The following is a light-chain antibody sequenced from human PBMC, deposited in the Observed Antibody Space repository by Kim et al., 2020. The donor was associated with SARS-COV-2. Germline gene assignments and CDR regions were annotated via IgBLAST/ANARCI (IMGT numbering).Light chain of an antibody. Sequence: DIQMTKSPSLVSASVGDTVTITCRAGQGISSWLAWYQQKPEKALKSLIYAAFSLQSGVPSRFSGSGSGTDFTLTINSLQPEDFATYYCQQYDSYPRTFGQGTKVDIK. J-gene: IGKJ1*01. CDR2: AAF. CDR3: QQYDSYPRT. V-gene: IGKV1D-16*01. CDR1: QGISSW.